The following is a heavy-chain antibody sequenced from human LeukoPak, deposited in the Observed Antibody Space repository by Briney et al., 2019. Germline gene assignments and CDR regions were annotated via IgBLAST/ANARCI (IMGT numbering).Heavy chain of an antibody. V-gene: IGHV3-23*01. J-gene: IGHJ4*02. D-gene: IGHD2-15*01. CDR1: GFTFSSYA. Sequence: GGSLRLSCAASGFTFSSYAMSWVRQAPGKGLEWVSAISGSGGSTYYADSVKGRFTISRDNSKNTLYLQMNSLRAEDTAVYYCAKVLLCSGGSCYGQYYFDYWGQGTLVTVSS. CDR2: ISGSGGST. CDR3: AKVLLCSGGSCYGQYYFDY.